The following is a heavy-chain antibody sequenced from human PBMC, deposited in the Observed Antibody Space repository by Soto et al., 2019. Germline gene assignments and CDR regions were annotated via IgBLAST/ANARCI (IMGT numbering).Heavy chain of an antibody. CDR2: IWYDGSNK. CDR3: ARDLGPYYDILTGTNNWFDP. V-gene: IGHV3-33*01. D-gene: IGHD3-9*01. Sequence: VGSLRLSCAASGFTFSSYGMHWVRQAPGKGLEWVAVIWYDGSNKYYADSVKGRFTISRDNSKNTLYLQMNSLRAEDTAVYYCARDLGPYYDILTGTNNWFDPWGQGTLVNVSS. CDR1: GFTFSSYG. J-gene: IGHJ5*02.